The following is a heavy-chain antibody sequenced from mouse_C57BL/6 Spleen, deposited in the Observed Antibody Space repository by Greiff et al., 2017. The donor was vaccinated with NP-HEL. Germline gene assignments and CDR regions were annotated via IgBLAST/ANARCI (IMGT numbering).Heavy chain of an antibody. CDR1: GYAFSSSW. V-gene: IGHV1-82*01. CDR2: IYPGDGDT. J-gene: IGHJ3*01. D-gene: IGHD2-4*01. Sequence: VQLQQSGPELVKPGASVKISCKASGYAFSSSWMNWVKQRPGKGLEWIGRIYPGDGDTNYNGKFKGKATLTADKSSSTAYMQLSGLTSEDAAVYFCVCHYDYEAFAYWGQGTLVTVSA. CDR3: VCHYDYEAFAY.